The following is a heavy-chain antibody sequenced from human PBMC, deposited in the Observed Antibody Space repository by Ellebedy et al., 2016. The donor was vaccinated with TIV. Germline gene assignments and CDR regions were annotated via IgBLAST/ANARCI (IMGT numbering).Heavy chain of an antibody. CDR3: ARDGTYGMDV. V-gene: IGHV1-46*01. CDR2: INPSGGST. CDR1: GGTFSGYS. Sequence: AASVKVSCKASGGTFSGYSMIWVRQAPGQGLEWVGIINPSGGSTRYAQKIQGRVTMTRDRSTSTVYMELSSLRSDDTAVYYCARDGTYGMDVWGQGTTVTVSS. J-gene: IGHJ6*02.